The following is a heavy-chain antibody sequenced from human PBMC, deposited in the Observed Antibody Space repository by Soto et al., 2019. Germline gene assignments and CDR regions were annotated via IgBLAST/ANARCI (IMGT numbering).Heavy chain of an antibody. D-gene: IGHD4-17*01. J-gene: IGHJ4*02. CDR2: IPAAGGKA. CDR1: GFTFSSSA. Sequence: GGPLRLSCVASGFTFSSSARSWVRQAPGKGVEWVSLIPAAGGKAWYAGSVKGRFTISRDNSINTLYLQMNSLRAEDTVIYYCAKNHYGVNTGFDYWGRGNLVTVSS. CDR3: AKNHYGVNTGFDY. V-gene: IGHV3-23*01.